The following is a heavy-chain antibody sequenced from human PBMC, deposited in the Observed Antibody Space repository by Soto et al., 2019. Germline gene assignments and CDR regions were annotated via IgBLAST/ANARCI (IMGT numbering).Heavy chain of an antibody. CDR2: ISYSADKT. Sequence: EVQLLESGGGLVQPGGSLRLSCAASGFTFSNYVMNWVRQAPGKGLERVSTISYSADKTFYADSVKGRFTISRDNSRATLFLQMTSLRADAAAVDYCARRARTATTNWGAFDIWGQGTMVTVSS. J-gene: IGHJ3*02. CDR3: ARRARTATTNWGAFDI. D-gene: IGHD1-7*01. CDR1: GFTFSNYV. V-gene: IGHV3-23*01.